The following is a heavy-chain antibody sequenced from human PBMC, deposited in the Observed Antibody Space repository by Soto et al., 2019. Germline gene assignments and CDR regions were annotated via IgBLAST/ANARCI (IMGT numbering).Heavy chain of an antibody. J-gene: IGHJ5*02. CDR3: ARQVLRFLEWAPSGFDP. V-gene: IGHV4-39*01. CDR2: IYYSGST. Sequence: SETLSLTCTVSGGSISSSSYYWGWIRQPPGKGLEWIGSIYYSGSTYYNPSLKSRVTISVDTSKSQFSLKLSSVTAADTAVYYCARQVLRFLEWAPSGFDPWGQGTLVTVSS. CDR1: GGSISSSSYY. D-gene: IGHD3-3*01.